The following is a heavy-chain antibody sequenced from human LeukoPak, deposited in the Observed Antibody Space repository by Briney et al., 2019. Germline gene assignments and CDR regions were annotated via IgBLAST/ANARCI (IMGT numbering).Heavy chain of an antibody. V-gene: IGHV1-18*01. J-gene: IGHJ4*02. CDR2: ISAYNGNT. CDR3: ATPIYSYHSKEAFEY. CDR1: GYTFTSYG. D-gene: IGHD3-22*01. Sequence: ASVKVSCKASGYTFTSYGISWVRQAPGQGLEWMGWISAYNGNTNYAQKLQGRVTMTEDTSIETAYMELSSLRSEDTAVYYCATPIYSYHSKEAFEYWGQGTLVTVSS.